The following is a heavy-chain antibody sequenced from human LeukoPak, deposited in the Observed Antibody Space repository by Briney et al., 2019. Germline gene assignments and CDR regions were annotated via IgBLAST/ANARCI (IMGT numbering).Heavy chain of an antibody. J-gene: IGHJ6*02. D-gene: IGHD5-18*01. CDR2: IYYSGST. Sequence: SETLSLTCTVSGGSISSYYWSWIRQPPGKGLEWIGYIYYSGSTNYNPSLKSRVTISVDTSKNQFSLKLSSVTAADTAVYYCARDSTYTAMVTGLYYYGMDVWGQGTTVTVSS. CDR1: GGSISSYY. V-gene: IGHV4-59*12. CDR3: ARDSTYTAMVTGLYYYGMDV.